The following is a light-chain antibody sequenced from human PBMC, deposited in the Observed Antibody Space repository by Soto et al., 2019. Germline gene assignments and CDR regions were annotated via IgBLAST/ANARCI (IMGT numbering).Light chain of an antibody. J-gene: IGKJ4*01. CDR1: QRVSSY. CDR3: QQGSDWPS. V-gene: IGKV3-11*01. CDR2: DAS. Sequence: EIVLTQSPGTLSLSPGERATLSCRASQRVSSYLAWYQQKGGQAPRLLIYDASNRATGIPARFSGSGSGTDFTHTSSMLEPEDFAGYYCQQGSDWPSFGGGTKGEIK.